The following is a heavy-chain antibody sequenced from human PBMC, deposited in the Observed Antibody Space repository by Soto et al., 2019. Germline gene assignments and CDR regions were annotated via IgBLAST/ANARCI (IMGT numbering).Heavy chain of an antibody. CDR1: GFTFSSYS. CDR3: AREVRDTAVADFDY. D-gene: IGHD5-18*01. CDR2: ISSSISTM. Sequence: EVQLVESGGGLVQPGGSLRLSCAASGFTFSSYSMNWVRQAPGKGLEWLSYISSSISTMHYADSVKGRFTISRDNAKNSLYLQINSLRDEDTAVYYCAREVRDTAVADFDYWGQVTLVMVFS. V-gene: IGHV3-48*02. J-gene: IGHJ4*02.